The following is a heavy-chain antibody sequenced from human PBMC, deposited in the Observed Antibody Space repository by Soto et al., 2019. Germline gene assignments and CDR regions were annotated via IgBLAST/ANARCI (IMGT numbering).Heavy chain of an antibody. J-gene: IGHJ3*02. V-gene: IGHV1-69*13. CDR2: IIPIFGTA. CDR1: GGTFSSYA. D-gene: IGHD3-22*01. Sequence: GASVKVSCKASGGTFSSYAISWVRQAPGQGLEWMGGIIPIFGTANYAQKFQGRVTITADESTSTAYMELSSLRSEDTAVYYCARDRTGTYYYDSSGYRDAFDIWGQGTMVTVSS. CDR3: ARDRTGTYYYDSSGYRDAFDI.